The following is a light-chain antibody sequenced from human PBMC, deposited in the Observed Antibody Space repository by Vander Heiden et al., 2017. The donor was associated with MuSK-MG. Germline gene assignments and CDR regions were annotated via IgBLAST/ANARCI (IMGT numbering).Light chain of an antibody. CDR1: QSPLHSNGYNY. V-gene: IGKV2-28*01. J-gene: IGKJ2*01. CDR3: MQALQTPLT. Sequence: DIVMTQSPLSLLVTPGQPASTFSRSSQSPLHSNGYNYLDWYLQKPGQSPQLLIYLGSNRASGVPDRLSGSGSGADFTLKISRVEAEDVGVYYCMQALQTPLTFGQGTKLEIK. CDR2: LGS.